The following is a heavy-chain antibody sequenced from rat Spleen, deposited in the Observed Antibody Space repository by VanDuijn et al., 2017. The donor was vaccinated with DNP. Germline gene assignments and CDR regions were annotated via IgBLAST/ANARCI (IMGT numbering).Heavy chain of an antibody. D-gene: IGHD1-3*01. CDR3: ARSLATVAPTGAMDA. CDR1: GFTFSDYN. J-gene: IGHJ4*01. Sequence: EVQLVESGGGLVQPGRSLKLSCAASGFTFSDYNMAWVRQAPKKGLEWVATISYDGSSTYYRDSVKGRFTISRDNAKSTLYLQMNSVQTEDTAMYFCARSLATVAPTGAMDAWGQGTSVTVSS. V-gene: IGHV5-7*01. CDR2: ISYDGSST.